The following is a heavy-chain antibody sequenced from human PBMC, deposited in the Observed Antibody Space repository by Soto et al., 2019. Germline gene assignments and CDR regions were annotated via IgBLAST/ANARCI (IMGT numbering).Heavy chain of an antibody. D-gene: IGHD2-21*02. J-gene: IGHJ3*01. CDR3: AKGFIVVVTVLRPDDAFDV. CDR2: ISGGGGNT. V-gene: IGHV3-23*01. Sequence: DVQLLESGGGLVQPGGSLRLSCSTSGFTFGNYGMNWVRQAPGNGLEWVSGISGGGGNTYYADSVKGRFTISRDPSKKTVFLEMNSLRAEDTAVYYCAKGFIVVVTVLRPDDAFDVWGQGTLVTVSS. CDR1: GFTFGNYG.